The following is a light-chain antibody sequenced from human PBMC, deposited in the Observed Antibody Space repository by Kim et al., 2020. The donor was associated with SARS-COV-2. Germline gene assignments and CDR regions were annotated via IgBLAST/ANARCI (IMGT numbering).Light chain of an antibody. J-gene: IGKJ2*01. CDR1: QSISTG. V-gene: IGKV1-5*01. CDR2: DAS. CDR3: QQYSSYSAS. Sequence: SACVGDRVTFACRASQSISTGLAWYQHKPGNAPKLLIYDASILESGIPSRCSGSGSGTEFNLSNSSLQPGDFATYYCQQYSSYSASFGQGSKLEI.